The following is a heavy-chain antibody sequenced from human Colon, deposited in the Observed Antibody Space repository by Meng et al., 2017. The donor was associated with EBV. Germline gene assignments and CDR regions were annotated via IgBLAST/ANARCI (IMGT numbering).Heavy chain of an antibody. Sequence: EVELVEYGGGLVQPGVSLRLPCSASCFSLSSSALSWVRQAPGRGLEWVSTISGSGLSTYYADSVKGRFTISRDNSKNTLYLQMNSLRAEDTALYYCATALYWGQGTLVTVSS. J-gene: IGHJ4*02. CDR1: CFSLSSSA. V-gene: IGHV3-23*04. CDR3: ATALY. D-gene: IGHD2-15*01. CDR2: ISGSGLST.